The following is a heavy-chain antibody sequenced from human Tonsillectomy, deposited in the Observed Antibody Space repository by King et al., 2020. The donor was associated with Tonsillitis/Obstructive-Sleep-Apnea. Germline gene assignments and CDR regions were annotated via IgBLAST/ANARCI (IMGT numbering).Heavy chain of an antibody. Sequence: VQLQQWGAGLLKPSETLSLTCAVYGGSFSGYYWSWIRQPPGKGLEWIGEINHSGSTNYNPSLKSRVTISVDTSKNQFSLKLSSVTAADTAVYYCARGGNCSSTSCYTGPESRYYYYYMDVWGKGTTVTVSS. J-gene: IGHJ6*03. D-gene: IGHD2-2*02. CDR3: ARGGNCSSTSCYTGPESRYYYYYMDV. V-gene: IGHV4-34*01. CDR1: GGSFSGYY. CDR2: INHSGST.